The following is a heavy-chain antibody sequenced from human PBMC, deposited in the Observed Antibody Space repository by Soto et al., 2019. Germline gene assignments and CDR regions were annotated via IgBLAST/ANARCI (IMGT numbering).Heavy chain of an antibody. CDR3: ARDTHVDTAMALDY. J-gene: IGHJ4*02. V-gene: IGHV3-30-3*01. Sequence: QVQLVESGGGVVQPGGSLRLSCAASGFTFSGYAIHWVRQAPGKGLEWVAVISYDGSNKYYADSVKGRFTISRDNSKNTLYLQMNSLRPEDTAVYYCARDTHVDTAMALDYWGQGTLVTVSS. CDR2: ISYDGSNK. CDR1: GFTFSGYA. D-gene: IGHD5-18*01.